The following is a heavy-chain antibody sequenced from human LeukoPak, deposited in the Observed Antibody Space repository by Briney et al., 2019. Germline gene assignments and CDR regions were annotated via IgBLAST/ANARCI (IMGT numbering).Heavy chain of an antibody. CDR2: ISAYNGNT. V-gene: IGHV1-18*01. CDR3: ARDPSFGYCSGGSCFSDY. J-gene: IGHJ4*02. Sequence: ASVKVSCKASGYTFTSYGISWVRQAPGQGLEWMGWISAYNGNTNYAQKLQGRVTMTTDTSTSTAYMELRSLRSDDTAVYYCARDPSFGYCSGGSCFSDYWGQGTLVTVSS. CDR1: GYTFTSYG. D-gene: IGHD2-15*01.